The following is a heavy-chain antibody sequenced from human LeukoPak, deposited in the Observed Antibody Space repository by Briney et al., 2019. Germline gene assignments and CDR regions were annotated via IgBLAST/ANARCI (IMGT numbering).Heavy chain of an antibody. CDR3: ANYSQTGATRDY. D-gene: IGHD6-25*01. CDR1: GFTFSSYA. Sequence: GGSLRLSCAASGFTFSSYAMSWVRQAPGMGLEWVSTIGRGVTNTYYAESVKGRFTISRDNSKRTLYLQMSSLRAEDTAVYYCANYSQTGATRDYWGQGTLDTVSS. J-gene: IGHJ4*02. CDR2: IGRGVTNT. V-gene: IGHV3-23*01.